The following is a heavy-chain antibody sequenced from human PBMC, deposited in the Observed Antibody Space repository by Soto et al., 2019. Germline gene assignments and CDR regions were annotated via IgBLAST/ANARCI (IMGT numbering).Heavy chain of an antibody. V-gene: IGHV3-21*01. J-gene: IGHJ4*02. CDR3: TRSPRSITGTPTGGAQNDY. CDR1: GFSFFSYT. CDR2: ISSDNKYI. D-gene: IGHD1-7*01. Sequence: GGSLRLSCAGAGFSFFSYTMTWVRQAPGKGLGWVSSISSDNKYIYYADSVKGRFTISRDNAKSSLFLQMNSLRADDTAVYYCTRSPRSITGTPTGGAQNDYWGQGALVTVSS.